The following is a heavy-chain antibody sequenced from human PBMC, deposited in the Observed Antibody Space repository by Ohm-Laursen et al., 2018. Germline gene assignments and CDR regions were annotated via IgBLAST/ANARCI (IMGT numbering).Heavy chain of an antibody. CDR1: GFTFSDYG. Sequence: SLRLSCAAPGFTFSDYGGPWVRQAPGKGLGWVAGISYDGRQTYYADSVKGRFTISRDNPKSTLYLQMNSLGTEDTAVYYCAKPGDYLYWFFDLWGRGTQVTVSS. CDR3: AKPGDYLYWFFDL. V-gene: IGHV3-30*18. J-gene: IGHJ2*01. D-gene: IGHD4-17*01. CDR2: ISYDGRQT.